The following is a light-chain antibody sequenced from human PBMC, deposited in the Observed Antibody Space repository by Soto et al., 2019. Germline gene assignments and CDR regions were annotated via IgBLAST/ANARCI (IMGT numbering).Light chain of an antibody. CDR3: SSYAGNDNFFDV. J-gene: IGLJ1*01. CDR1: SSDVGGYNY. Sequence: QSALTQPPSASGSPGQSVTISCTGTSSDVGGYNYVSWYQQHPGKAPKLMIYEVNKRPSGVPDRFSGSKSGNTASLTVSGLQAEDEADYYCSSYAGNDNFFDVFGTGTKLTVL. V-gene: IGLV2-8*01. CDR2: EVN.